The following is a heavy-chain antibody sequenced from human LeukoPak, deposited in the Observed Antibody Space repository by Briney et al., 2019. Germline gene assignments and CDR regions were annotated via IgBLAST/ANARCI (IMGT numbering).Heavy chain of an antibody. Sequence: TLSLPCTVSGGSISSGSYYWSWIRQPAGKGLEWIGRIYTSGSTNYNPSLKSRVTISVDTSKNQFSLKLSSVTAADTAVYYCAREDYDILTGYPRFDYWGQGTLVTVSS. CDR3: AREDYDILTGYPRFDY. CDR1: GGSISSGSYY. D-gene: IGHD3-9*01. CDR2: IYTSGST. J-gene: IGHJ4*02. V-gene: IGHV4-61*02.